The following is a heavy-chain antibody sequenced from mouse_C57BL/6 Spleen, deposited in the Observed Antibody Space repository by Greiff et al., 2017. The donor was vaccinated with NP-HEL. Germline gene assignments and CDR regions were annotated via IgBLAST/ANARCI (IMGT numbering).Heavy chain of an antibody. CDR1: GFNIKDDY. J-gene: IGHJ4*01. V-gene: IGHV14-4*01. Sequence: VQLKESGAELVRPGASVKLSCTASGFNIKDDYMHWVKQRPEQGLEWIGWIDPENGDTEYASKFQGKATITADTSSNTAYLQLSSLTSEDTAVYYCTISYGPYAMDYWGQGTSVTVSS. D-gene: IGHD2-1*01. CDR3: TISYGPYAMDY. CDR2: IDPENGDT.